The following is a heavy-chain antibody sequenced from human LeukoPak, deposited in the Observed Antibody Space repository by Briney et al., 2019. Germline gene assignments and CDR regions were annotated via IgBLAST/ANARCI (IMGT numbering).Heavy chain of an antibody. V-gene: IGHV4-61*02. J-gene: IGHJ3*02. CDR1: GGSISSGSYY. Sequence: SQTLSLTCIVSGGSISSGSYYWSWIRQPAGKGLEWIGRIYTSGSTNYNPSLKSRVTISVDTSKNQFSLKLSSVTAADTAVYYCAAYYGGNSYAFGIWGQGTMVTVSS. CDR3: AAYYGGNSYAFGI. CDR2: IYTSGST. D-gene: IGHD4-23*01.